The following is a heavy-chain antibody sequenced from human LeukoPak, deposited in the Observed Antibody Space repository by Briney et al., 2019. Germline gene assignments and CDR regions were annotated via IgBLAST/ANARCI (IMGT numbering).Heavy chain of an antibody. CDR2: ISASGDRT. D-gene: IGHD5-18*01. CDR1: GFTFSSYA. J-gene: IGHJ4*02. CDR3: AIAKGYKWDY. Sequence: PGGSLRLSCAASGFTFSSYAMSWVRQAPGRGLEWVSAISASGDRTYYADSVKGRFTISRDNSKNTLYLQMNSLRAEDTSVYYCAIAKGYKWDYWGQGTLVTVSS. V-gene: IGHV3-23*01.